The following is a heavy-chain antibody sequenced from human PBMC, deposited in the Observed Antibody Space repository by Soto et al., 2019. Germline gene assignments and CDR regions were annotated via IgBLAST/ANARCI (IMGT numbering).Heavy chain of an antibody. D-gene: IGHD6-13*01. V-gene: IGHV4-4*02. CDR2: IYHSGST. CDR1: GGSISSSNW. Sequence: SETLSLTCAVSGGSISSSNWWSWVRQPPGKGLEWIGEIYHSGSTNYNPPLKSRVTISVDKSKNQFSLKLSSVTAADTAVYYCARAAMGGSSWPFDYWGQGTLVTVSS. CDR3: ARAAMGGSSWPFDY. J-gene: IGHJ4*02.